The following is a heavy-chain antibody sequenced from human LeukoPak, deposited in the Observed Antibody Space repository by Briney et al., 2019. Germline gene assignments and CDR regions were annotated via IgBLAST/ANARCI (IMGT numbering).Heavy chain of an antibody. J-gene: IGHJ6*03. V-gene: IGHV4-34*01. CDR2: INHRGTT. D-gene: IGHD5-12*01. CDR3: ARHSVVVEKSDIGYYYYYYMDV. Sequence: SETLSLTCGVYGGSFSDYYWSWIRQIPGKGLEWIGEINHRGTTNYNPSLESRVTTSIDLSNNQFSLRLTSLTAADTAVYYCARHSVVVEKSDIGYYYYYYMDVWGKGTTVTISS. CDR1: GGSFSDYY.